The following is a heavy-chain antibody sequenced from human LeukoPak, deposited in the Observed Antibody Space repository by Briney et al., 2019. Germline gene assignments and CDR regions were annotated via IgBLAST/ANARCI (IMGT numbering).Heavy chain of an antibody. V-gene: IGHV4-34*01. CDR3: ARGGFYDFWCGYREGSNWFDP. Sequence: SETLSLTCAVYGGPFSGYYWSWIRQPPGKGLEWIGEINHSGSTNYNPSLKNRVTISVDTSKNQFSLKLNSVTAADTVVYYCARGGFYDFWCGYREGSNWFDPWGQGTLVTVSS. J-gene: IGHJ5*02. CDR2: INHSGST. D-gene: IGHD3-3*01. CDR1: GGPFSGYY.